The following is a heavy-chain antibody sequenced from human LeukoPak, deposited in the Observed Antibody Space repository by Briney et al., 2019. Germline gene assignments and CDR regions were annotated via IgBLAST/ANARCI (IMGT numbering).Heavy chain of an antibody. V-gene: IGHV4-34*01. CDR1: GGSFSGYY. J-gene: IGHJ6*03. Sequence: SETLSLTCAVYGGSFSGYYWSWIPQPPRKGLEWIGEINHSGSTNYNTSLKSRVTISVDTSKNQFSLKLSSVTAADTALYYCARGVVAVTANDYYYYMDVWGKGTTVTVSS. D-gene: IGHD2-21*02. CDR2: INHSGST. CDR3: ARGVVAVTANDYYYYMDV.